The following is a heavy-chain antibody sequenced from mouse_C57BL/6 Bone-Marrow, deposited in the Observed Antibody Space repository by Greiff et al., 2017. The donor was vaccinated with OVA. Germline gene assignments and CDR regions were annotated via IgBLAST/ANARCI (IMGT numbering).Heavy chain of an antibody. CDR1: GYSITSGYY. J-gene: IGHJ3*01. Sequence: ESGPGLVKPSQSLSLTCSVTGYSITSGYYWNWIRQFPGNKLEWMGYISYDGSNNYNPSLKNRISITRDTSKNQFFLKLNSVTTEDTATYYCARDIYYYGSSYVGVAYWGQGTLVTVSA. V-gene: IGHV3-6*01. D-gene: IGHD1-1*01. CDR3: ARDIYYYGSSYVGVAY. CDR2: ISYDGSN.